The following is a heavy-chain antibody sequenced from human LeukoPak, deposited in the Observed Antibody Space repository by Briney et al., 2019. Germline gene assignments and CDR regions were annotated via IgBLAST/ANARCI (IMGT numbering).Heavy chain of an antibody. CDR2: INHSGST. V-gene: IGHV4-34*01. J-gene: IGHJ3*02. D-gene: IGHD1-26*01. CDR1: GGSFSGYY. Sequence: PSETLSLTCAVYGGSFSGYYWSWIRQPPGKGLEWIGEINHSGSTNYNPSLKSRVTISVDTSKNQFSLKLSSVTAADTALYYCARVGELVPQLVGATTAGAFDIWGQGTMVTVSS. CDR3: ARVGELVPQLVGATTAGAFDI.